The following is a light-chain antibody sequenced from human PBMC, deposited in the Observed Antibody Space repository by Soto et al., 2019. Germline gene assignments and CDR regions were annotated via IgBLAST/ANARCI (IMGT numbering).Light chain of an antibody. J-gene: IGKJ1*01. CDR2: DAS. CDR1: QNVNNY. Sequence: EIVLTQSPDTLSLSPGERATLSCRASQNVNNYITWYQQKPGQAPRVLLYDASNRATGVPARFSGSGSGTDFTLTISSLEPEDFAVYYCQQRSNWPPWTFGQGTKLEIK. V-gene: IGKV3-11*01. CDR3: QQRSNWPPWT.